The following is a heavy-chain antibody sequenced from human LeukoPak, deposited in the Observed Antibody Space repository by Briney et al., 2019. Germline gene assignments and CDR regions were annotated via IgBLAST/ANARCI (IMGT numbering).Heavy chain of an antibody. V-gene: IGHV3-30*02. J-gene: IGHJ5*02. D-gene: IGHD3-22*01. CDR1: GFTFSGYG. CDR3: AKEYYYDSSEFDP. CDR2: IRYDGSNK. Sequence: GGSLRLSCAASGFTFSGYGMHWVRQAPGKGLEWVAFIRYDGSNKYYADSVKGRFTISRDNSKNTLYLQMNSLRAEDTAVYYCAKEYYYDSSEFDPWGQGTLVTVSS.